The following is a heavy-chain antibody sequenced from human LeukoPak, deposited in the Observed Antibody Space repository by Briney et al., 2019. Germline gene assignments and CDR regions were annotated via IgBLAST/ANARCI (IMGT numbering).Heavy chain of an antibody. J-gene: IGHJ4*02. CDR1: GFIFSDYG. Sequence: GGSLRLSCVASGFIFSDYGIQWVRQAPGKGLEWVAVIAYDGNNTYYGDSVRGRFTISRDNAKNSLFLQMNSLRAEDTAVYYCARDKAVGPTLLDYWGQGTLVTVSS. CDR3: ARDKAVGPTLLDY. CDR2: IAYDGNNT. D-gene: IGHD1-26*01. V-gene: IGHV3-30*03.